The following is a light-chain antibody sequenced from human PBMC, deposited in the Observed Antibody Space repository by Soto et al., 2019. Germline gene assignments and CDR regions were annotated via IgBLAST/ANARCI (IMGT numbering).Light chain of an antibody. CDR2: LGS. Sequence: DIVMPQSPLSLPVTPGEPASISCRSSQSLLHSNGYNYLDWYLQRPGQSPQLLIYLGSNRASGVPDRFSGSGSGTDFTLKITRVEAEDVGVYYCMQALETPATFGQGNKLEIK. CDR3: MQALETPAT. CDR1: QSLLHSNGYNY. J-gene: IGKJ2*01. V-gene: IGKV2-28*01.